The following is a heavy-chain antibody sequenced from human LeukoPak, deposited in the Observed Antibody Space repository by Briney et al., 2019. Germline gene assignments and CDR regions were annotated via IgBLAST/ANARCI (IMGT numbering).Heavy chain of an antibody. Sequence: GASVKVSCKASGYTFTGYYMHWVRQAPGQGLEWMGWINPNSGGTNYAQKFQGRVTMTRDTSISTAYMELSRLRSDDTAVYYCARDGDPYGDYSGWFDPWGQGTLVTVSS. CDR2: INPNSGGT. CDR1: GYTFTGYY. CDR3: ARDGDPYGDYSGWFDP. J-gene: IGHJ5*02. D-gene: IGHD4-17*01. V-gene: IGHV1-2*02.